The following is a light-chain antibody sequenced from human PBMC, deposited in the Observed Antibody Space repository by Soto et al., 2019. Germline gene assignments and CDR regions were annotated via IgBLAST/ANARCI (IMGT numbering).Light chain of an antibody. J-gene: IGLJ2*01. CDR3: CSYAGSRTFVV. Sequence: QSVLTQPASVSGSPGQSITISCTGTSSDVGSYNLVAWYQQHPGKAPKLMIYEVSKRPSGVSNRFSGSKSGNTASLTISGLQAEDEAEYYCCSYAGSRTFVVFGGGTKLTVL. CDR1: SSDVGSYNL. CDR2: EVS. V-gene: IGLV2-23*02.